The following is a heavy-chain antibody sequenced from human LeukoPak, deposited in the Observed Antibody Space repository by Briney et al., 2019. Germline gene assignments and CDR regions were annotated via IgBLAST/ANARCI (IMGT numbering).Heavy chain of an antibody. CDR1: GYTFTGNY. CDR2: IDPNNGGT. CDR3: ARVLPSDY. Sequence: ASVKVSCKASGYTFTGNYMHWVRQAPGQGLEWMGWIDPNNGGTNYAQKFQGRVTTTRDTSISTAYMELYSLRSDDTAVYYCARVLPSDYWGQGTLVTVSS. J-gene: IGHJ4*02. V-gene: IGHV1-2*02.